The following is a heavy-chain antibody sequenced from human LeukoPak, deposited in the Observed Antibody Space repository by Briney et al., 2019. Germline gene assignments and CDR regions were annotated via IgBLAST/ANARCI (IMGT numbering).Heavy chain of an antibody. CDR3: ARDPGDSSGYLSPSDY. D-gene: IGHD3-22*01. Sequence: GASAKASCRTSGYTFTGYYMHWVRQAPGQGLEWMGWINPNSGDTNYAQKFQGRVTMTRDTSISTAYMELSRLISDDTAVYYCARDPGDSSGYLSPSDYRGQGTLRTVSS. CDR1: GYTFTGYY. V-gene: IGHV1-2*02. CDR2: INPNSGDT. J-gene: IGHJ4*02.